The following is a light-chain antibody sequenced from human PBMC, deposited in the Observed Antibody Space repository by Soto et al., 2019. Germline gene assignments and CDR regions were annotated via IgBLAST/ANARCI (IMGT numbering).Light chain of an antibody. CDR2: GAS. CDR1: QSVGSN. CDR3: QQYNNWPPERT. Sequence: EIVMTQSPATLSVSPGERATLSCRASQSVGSNLAWYQQKPGQAPRLLIYGASTRATGIPARFSGSGSGTDFTLTICSLQSEDFAIYFCQQYNNWPPERTFGQGTKVEIK. V-gene: IGKV3-15*01. J-gene: IGKJ1*01.